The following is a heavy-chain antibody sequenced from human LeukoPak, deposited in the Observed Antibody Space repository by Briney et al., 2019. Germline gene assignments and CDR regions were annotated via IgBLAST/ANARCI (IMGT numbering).Heavy chain of an antibody. D-gene: IGHD2/OR15-2a*01. CDR3: AEVSRSTRLVAY. Sequence: SETLSLTCAVYGGSFTNYYWSWIRQPPGKRLKWIGEINHSGSTKYNPSLKSRVTISVDTSKNQFSLKLSSVTAADTAMYYCAEVSRSTRLVAYWGQGTLVTVSS. CDR2: INHSGST. J-gene: IGHJ4*02. CDR1: GGSFTNYY. V-gene: IGHV4-34*01.